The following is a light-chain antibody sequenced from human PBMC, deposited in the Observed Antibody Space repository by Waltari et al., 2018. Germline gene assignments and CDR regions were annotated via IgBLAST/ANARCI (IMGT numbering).Light chain of an antibody. Sequence: IVLTQSPGTLSLSPGERATLSCRASQSVGRSLAWYQQKPGQAPRLVIYGASSRATGIPDRFSGSGSGTDFSLTISRLEHEDFAVYYCQHYVRLPATFGQGTKVEIK. CDR3: QHYVRLPAT. J-gene: IGKJ1*01. CDR1: QSVGRS. V-gene: IGKV3-20*01. CDR2: GAS.